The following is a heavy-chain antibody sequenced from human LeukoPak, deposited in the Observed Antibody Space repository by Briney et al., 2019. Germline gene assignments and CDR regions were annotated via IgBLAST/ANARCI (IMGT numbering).Heavy chain of an antibody. Sequence: PGGSLRLSCAASGFTFSNFAIRWVRQVPGKGLEWVSSIDGSGDKTHYPDSVRGRFTVSRDNSKNTLYLQMNSLRVEETATYFCAKVQFNWGPIDYWGQGTPVIVSS. V-gene: IGHV3-23*01. CDR1: GFTFSNFA. CDR2: IDGSGDKT. D-gene: IGHD7-27*01. J-gene: IGHJ4*02. CDR3: AKVQFNWGPIDY.